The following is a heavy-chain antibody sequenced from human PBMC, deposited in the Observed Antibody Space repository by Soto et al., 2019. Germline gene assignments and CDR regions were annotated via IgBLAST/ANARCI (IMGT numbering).Heavy chain of an antibody. CDR2: INPNSGGT. V-gene: IGHV1-2*04. CDR3: AGGVLSGTYYNWFDP. J-gene: IGHJ5*02. Sequence: ASVKVSCKASGYTFTGYYMHWVRQAPGQGLEWMGWINPNSGGTNYAQKFQGWVTMTRDTSISTAYMDLSRLRSDDTAVYYCAGGVLSGTYYNWFDPWGQGTLVTVSS. CDR1: GYTFTGYY. D-gene: IGHD1-26*01.